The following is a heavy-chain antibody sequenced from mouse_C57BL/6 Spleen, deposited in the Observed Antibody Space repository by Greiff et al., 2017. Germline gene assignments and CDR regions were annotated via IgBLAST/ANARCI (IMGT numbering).Heavy chain of an antibody. Sequence: QVQLQQSGAELARPGASVKMSCKASGYTFTSYTMHWVKQRPGQGLEWIGYINPSSGYTKYNQKFKDKATLTADKSSSTAYMQLSSLTSEDSAVYYCARDFITTVVAGGYWGQGTTLTVSP. CDR1: GYTFTSYT. V-gene: IGHV1-4*01. D-gene: IGHD1-1*01. CDR3: ARDFITTVVAGGY. CDR2: INPSSGYT. J-gene: IGHJ2*01.